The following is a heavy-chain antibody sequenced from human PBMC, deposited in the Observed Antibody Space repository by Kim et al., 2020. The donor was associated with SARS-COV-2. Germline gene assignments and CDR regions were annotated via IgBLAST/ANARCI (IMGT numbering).Heavy chain of an antibody. V-gene: IGHV3-53*01. J-gene: IGHJ4*02. D-gene: IGHD1-7*01. CDR3: ARVRVWNYYFDY. Sequence: YYADAVKDRITNSRNNSKNTLYLQRNSRRAEATAVYYCARVRVWNYYFDYWGQVTLVTVSS.